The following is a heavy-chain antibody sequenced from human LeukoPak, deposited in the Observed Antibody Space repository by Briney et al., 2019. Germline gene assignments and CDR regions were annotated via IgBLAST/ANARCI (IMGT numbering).Heavy chain of an antibody. J-gene: IGHJ6*03. D-gene: IGHD2-2*01. V-gene: IGHV4-39*01. CDR1: GGSISSSSYY. CDR3: ARQGIVVVPAATISYMDV. Sequence: SETLSLTCTVSGGSISSSSYYWGWIRQPPGKGLEWIGSIYYSGSTYYNPSLKSRVTISVDTSKNQFSLKLSSVTAADTAVYYCARQGIVVVPAATISYMDVWGKGTTVTVSS. CDR2: IYYSGST.